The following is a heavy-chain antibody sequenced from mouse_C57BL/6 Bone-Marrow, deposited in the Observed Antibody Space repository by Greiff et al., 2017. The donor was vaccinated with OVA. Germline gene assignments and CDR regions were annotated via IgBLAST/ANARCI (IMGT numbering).Heavy chain of an antibody. D-gene: IGHD2-1*01. CDR2: INSDGGST. V-gene: IGHV5-2*03. Sequence: EVMLVESGGGLVQPGESLKLSCESNEYEFPSHDMSWVRKTPEKRLELVAAINSDGGSTYYPDTIERRFIISRDNTKKTLYLQMSRLRSEDTALYYCATIYYGYFDYWGQGTTLTVSS. CDR1: EYEFPSHD. J-gene: IGHJ2*01. CDR3: ATIYYGYFDY.